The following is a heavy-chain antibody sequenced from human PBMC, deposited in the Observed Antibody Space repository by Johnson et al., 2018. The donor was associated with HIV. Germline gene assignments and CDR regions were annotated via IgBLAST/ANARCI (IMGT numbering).Heavy chain of an antibody. V-gene: IGHV3-30*04. J-gene: IGHJ3*02. Sequence: QMQLVESGGGVVQPGRSLRLSCAASGFTFSDYAIHWVRQAPGKGLEWVAVISYDGSNKYYADSVKGRFTISRDNSKNTLYLQMNSLRAEDTAVYYCARVEQQLWLRGAFDIWGQGTMVTVSS. CDR1: GFTFSDYA. CDR3: ARVEQQLWLRGAFDI. CDR2: ISYDGSNK. D-gene: IGHD5-18*01.